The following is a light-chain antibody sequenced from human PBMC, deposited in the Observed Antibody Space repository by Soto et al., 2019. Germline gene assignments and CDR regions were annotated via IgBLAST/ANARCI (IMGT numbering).Light chain of an antibody. J-gene: IGLJ2*01. Sequence: QSVLTQPASVSGSPGQSITISCTGTSSDLGDYNYVSWYQHHPGNAPKLIIYEATKRPSGVSDRFSGSKSGNTAILTLSGLQAEDEADYFCCSYARDSILVFGRGIKVTVL. CDR1: SSDLGDYNY. CDR2: EAT. CDR3: CSYARDSILV. V-gene: IGLV2-23*01.